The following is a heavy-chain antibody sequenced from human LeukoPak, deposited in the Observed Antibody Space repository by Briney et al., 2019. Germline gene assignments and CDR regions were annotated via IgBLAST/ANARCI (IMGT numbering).Heavy chain of an antibody. D-gene: IGHD3-10*01. CDR1: GFTLSSFS. CDR2: ISSSGTYI. CDR3: ARGSGVQVRSSLDY. V-gene: IGHV3-21*01. Sequence: GGTLRLSCAASGFTLSSFSMNWVRQAPGKGLEWVSSISSSGTYIYYADSLKGRFTISRDNAQNSLYLQMNSLRAEDTAVYYCARGSGVQVRSSLDYWGQGTLLTVSS. J-gene: IGHJ4*02.